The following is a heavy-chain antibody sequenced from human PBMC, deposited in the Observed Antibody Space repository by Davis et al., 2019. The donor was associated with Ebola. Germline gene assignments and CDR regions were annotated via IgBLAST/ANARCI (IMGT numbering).Heavy chain of an antibody. D-gene: IGHD1-7*01. CDR3: ARTLELHGMDV. CDR1: GGSISSYY. Sequence: MPSETLSLTCTVSGGSISSYYWSWIRQPPGKGLEWIGYIYYSGSTNYNPSLKSRVTISVDTSKNQFSLKLSSVTAADTAVYNCARTLELHGMDVWGQGTTVTVSS. V-gene: IGHV4-59*01. J-gene: IGHJ6*02. CDR2: IYYSGST.